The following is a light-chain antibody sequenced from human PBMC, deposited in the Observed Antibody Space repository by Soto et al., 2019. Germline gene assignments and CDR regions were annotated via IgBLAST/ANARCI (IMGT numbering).Light chain of an antibody. J-gene: IGKJ1*01. CDR3: QQSYSRPRA. CDR2: AAS. Sequence: DIQMTQSPSSLSASVGDRVTITCRASQSISTYLTWYQVKPGTAPKLLIYAASNLQSGVPSRFSGGGSGTDFTLTISNLQPEDFATYFCQQSYSRPRAFGQGTKVEIK. CDR1: QSISTY. V-gene: IGKV1-39*01.